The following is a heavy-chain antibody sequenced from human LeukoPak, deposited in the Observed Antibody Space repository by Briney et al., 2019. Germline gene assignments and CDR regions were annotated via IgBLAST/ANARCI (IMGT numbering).Heavy chain of an antibody. CDR1: GFTFGDYA. J-gene: IGHJ6*03. Sequence: GGSLRLSCTASGFTFGDYAMSWVRQAPGKGLEWVGSIRSKAYGGTTEYAASVKGRFTISRDDSKSIAYLQMNSLKTEDTAVYYCTRVSHYDFWSGPSDYMDVWGKGTTVTVSS. CDR2: IRSKAYGGTT. CDR3: TRVSHYDFWSGPSDYMDV. V-gene: IGHV3-49*04. D-gene: IGHD3-3*01.